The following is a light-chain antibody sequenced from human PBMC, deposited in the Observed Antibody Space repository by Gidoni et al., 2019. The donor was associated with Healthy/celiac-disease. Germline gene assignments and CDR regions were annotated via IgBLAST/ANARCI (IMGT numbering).Light chain of an antibody. CDR2: DAS. CDR3: QQRSNWLT. V-gene: IGKV3-11*01. Sequence: EIVLTQSPATLSLSPGESATLSCRASQSVSTYLAWYRQKPGQAPRLLIYDASNRATGIPARFSGSGSGTDFTLTISSLDPEDFAVYYCQQRSNWLTFGGGTKVEIK. J-gene: IGKJ4*01. CDR1: QSVSTY.